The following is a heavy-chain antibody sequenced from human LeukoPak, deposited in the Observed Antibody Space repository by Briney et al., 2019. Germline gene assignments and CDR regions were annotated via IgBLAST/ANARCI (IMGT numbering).Heavy chain of an antibody. CDR2: IYDSGSA. Sequence: SETLSLTCTVSGVSINSHYWSWIRQPPGRGLEWIGFIYDSGSANYKSSLKSRVTMTVDTSKNQFSLKLNSVTAADTAVYYCARVLQNYYHLDVWGKGTTVTVSS. D-gene: IGHD3-3*01. V-gene: IGHV4-59*11. CDR3: ARVLQNYYHLDV. CDR1: GVSINSHY. J-gene: IGHJ6*03.